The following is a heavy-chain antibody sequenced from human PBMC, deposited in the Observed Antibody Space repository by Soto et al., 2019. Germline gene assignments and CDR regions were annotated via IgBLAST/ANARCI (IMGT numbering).Heavy chain of an antibody. D-gene: IGHD3-3*01. CDR2: IYYSGST. CDR1: GGSVSSGSYY. V-gene: IGHV4-61*01. J-gene: IGHJ5*02. CDR3: ARGGWYYDFWSGYSPPREFDP. Sequence: SETLSLTCTVSGGSVSSGSYYWSWIRQPPGKGLEWIGYIYYSGSTNYNPSLKSRVTISVDTSKNQFSLKLSSVTAADTAVYYCARGGWYYDFWSGYSPPREFDPWGQGTLVTVSS.